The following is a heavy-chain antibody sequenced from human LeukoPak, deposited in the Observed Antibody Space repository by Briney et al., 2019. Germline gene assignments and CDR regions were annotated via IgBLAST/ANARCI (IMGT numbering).Heavy chain of an antibody. J-gene: IGHJ4*02. CDR2: IYTSGST. V-gene: IGHV4-4*07. CDR3: ARDGYYYDFSGHRPFDY. Sequence: SETLSLTCTVSGGSISSYCWSWIRQPAGKGLEWIGRIYTSGSTNYNPSLKSRVTMSVDTSKNQFSLKLSSVTAADTAVYYCARDGYYYDFSGHRPFDYWGQGTLVTVSS. D-gene: IGHD3-22*01. CDR1: GGSISSYC.